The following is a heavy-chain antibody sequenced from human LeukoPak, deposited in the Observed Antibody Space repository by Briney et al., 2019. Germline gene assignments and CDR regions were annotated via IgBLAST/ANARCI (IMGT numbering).Heavy chain of an antibody. CDR2: IYYSGST. CDR1: GGSISSYY. CDR3: ARYSGYEGGIDF. J-gene: IGHJ4*02. V-gene: IGHV4-59*08. Sequence: SEALSLTCTVSGGSISSYYWSWIRQPPGKGLEWIGYIYYSGSTNYNPSLKSRVTISVDTSKNQFSLKLSSMTAADTAVYYCARYSGYEGGIDFWGQGTLVTVSS. D-gene: IGHD5-12*01.